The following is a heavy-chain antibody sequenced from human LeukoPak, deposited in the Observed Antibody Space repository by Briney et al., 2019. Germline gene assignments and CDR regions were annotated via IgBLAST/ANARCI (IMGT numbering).Heavy chain of an antibody. CDR3: ARHKRLREAFDI. CDR1: GGSISSYY. D-gene: IGHD4-17*01. Sequence: SSETLSLTCTVSGGSISSYYWSWIRQPPGKGLEWIGYIYYSGSTNYNPSLKSRVTISVDTSKNQFSLKLNSVTAADTAVYYCARHKRLREAFDIWGQGTMVTVSS. J-gene: IGHJ3*02. CDR2: IYYSGST. V-gene: IGHV4-59*08.